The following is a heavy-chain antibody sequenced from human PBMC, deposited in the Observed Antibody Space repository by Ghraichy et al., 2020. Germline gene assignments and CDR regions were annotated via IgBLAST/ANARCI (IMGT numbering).Heavy chain of an antibody. Sequence: SETLSLTCTVSGGSISSYYWSWIRQPPGKGLEWIGYIYYSGSTNYNPSLKSRVTISVDTSKNQFSLKLSSVTAADTAGYYCAREWTTRNYYYGMDVWGQGTTVTVSS. V-gene: IGHV4-59*01. CDR3: AREWTTRNYYYGMDV. CDR1: GGSISSYY. J-gene: IGHJ6*02. D-gene: IGHD1-1*01. CDR2: IYYSGST.